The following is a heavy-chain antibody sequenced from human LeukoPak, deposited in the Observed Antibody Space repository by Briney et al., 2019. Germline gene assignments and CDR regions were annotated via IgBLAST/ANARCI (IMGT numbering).Heavy chain of an antibody. Sequence: SETLSLTCTVSGDSISSSSYYWGWIRQPPGKGLEWIGSIYYSGSTYYNPSLKSRVTISVDTSKNQFSLKLSSVTAADTAVYYCARWDDILTGYFDYWGQGTLVTVSS. CDR1: GDSISSSSYY. CDR3: ARWDDILTGYFDY. CDR2: IYYSGST. D-gene: IGHD3-9*01. V-gene: IGHV4-39*01. J-gene: IGHJ4*02.